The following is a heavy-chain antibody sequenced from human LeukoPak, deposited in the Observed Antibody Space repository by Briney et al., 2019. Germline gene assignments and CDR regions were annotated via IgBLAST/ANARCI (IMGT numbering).Heavy chain of an antibody. Sequence: PGGSLRLSFAASEFVFSDYYRSWSRQAPGKVLGWVSYIIVSGSTIYYADSVKRRFTISRDNVKNSLYLQMNGLGAEDTAVYYCAREMEGDYGSGTFFDLWGQGNMVTVSS. CDR1: EFVFSDYY. CDR2: IIVSGSTI. CDR3: AREMEGDYGSGTFFDL. J-gene: IGHJ4*02. V-gene: IGHV3-11*01. D-gene: IGHD3-10*01.